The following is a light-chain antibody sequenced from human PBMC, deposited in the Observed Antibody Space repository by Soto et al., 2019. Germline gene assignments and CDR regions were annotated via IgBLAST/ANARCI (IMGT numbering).Light chain of an antibody. Sequence: QSVLTQPASVSGSPGQSITISCTGTSSDVGGYIYVSWYQQHPGKAPKLMIYDVTSRPSGVSYRFSGSKSGNTAPLTISGLQAEDEADYYCSSYTTSSSYVFGTGTKATVL. J-gene: IGLJ1*01. CDR3: SSYTTSSSYV. CDR1: SSDVGGYIY. V-gene: IGLV2-14*01. CDR2: DVT.